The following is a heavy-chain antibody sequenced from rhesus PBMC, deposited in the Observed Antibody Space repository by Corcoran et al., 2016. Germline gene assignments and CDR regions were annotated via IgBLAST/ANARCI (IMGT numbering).Heavy chain of an antibody. Sequence: QGQLQESGPGLVKPSETLPLTCAVSGAYISSQYWRWIRQPPGKVLEWIGYISGGSVSTKYNPSLKCRVTISRDTSKNQISLKLTSVTAADTAVYYCARDESNRFDVWGAGVLVTVSS. CDR1: GAYISSQY. CDR2: ISGGSVST. V-gene: IGHV4S6*01. J-gene: IGHJ5-1*01. CDR3: ARDESNRFDV.